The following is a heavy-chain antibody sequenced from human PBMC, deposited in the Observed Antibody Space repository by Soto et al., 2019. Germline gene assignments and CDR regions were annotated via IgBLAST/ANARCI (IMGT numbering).Heavy chain of an antibody. Sequence: EVQLVESGGGLIQPGGSLRLSCAASGFTVSSNDMSWVRQAPGKGLEWVSLIYSSGSTHYADSVKGRFTISRDNSKNTLYLQMNSLRAEDKAVYYWARRPLNSKGAYGGQGTLVTVSS. CDR3: ARRPLNSKGAY. J-gene: IGHJ4*02. V-gene: IGHV3-53*01. CDR2: IYSSGST. D-gene: IGHD3-22*01. CDR1: GFTVSSND.